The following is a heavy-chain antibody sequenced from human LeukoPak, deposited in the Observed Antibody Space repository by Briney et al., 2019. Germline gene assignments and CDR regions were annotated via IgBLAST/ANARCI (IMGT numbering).Heavy chain of an antibody. J-gene: IGHJ4*02. V-gene: IGHV4-4*07. D-gene: IGHD1-7*01. CDR3: ARGDWNYDY. CDR1: GGSVSRYY. CDR2: MYSSGSS. Sequence: SETLSLTCTVSGGSVSRYYWSWIRQPAGKGLEWIGRMYSSGSSNYNPSLKSRVTMSVDTSKNQFSLTLSSVTAADTAVYYCARGDWNYDYWGQGTLVTVSS.